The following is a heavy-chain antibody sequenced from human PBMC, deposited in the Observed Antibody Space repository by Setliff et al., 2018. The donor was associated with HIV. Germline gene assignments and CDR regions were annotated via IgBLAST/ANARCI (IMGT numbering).Heavy chain of an antibody. Sequence: SGPTLVNPTQTPTLTCTFSGFSLSTSGVGVGWIRQHPGKGLEWIGYIYYSGNTYYNPSLKSRVTISVDTSKNQFSLKLSSVTAADTAVYYCARLEYYYYMDVWGKGTKVTVSS. J-gene: IGHJ6*03. CDR1: GFSLSTSGVG. V-gene: IGHV4-31*03. CDR3: ARLEYYYYMDV. CDR2: IYYSGNT.